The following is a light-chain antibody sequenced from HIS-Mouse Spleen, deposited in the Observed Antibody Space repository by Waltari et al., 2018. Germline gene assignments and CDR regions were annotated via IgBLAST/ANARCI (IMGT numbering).Light chain of an antibody. CDR1: ALPTKY. J-gene: IGLJ2*01. CDR2: EDS. CDR3: YSTDSSGNHRV. V-gene: IGLV3-10*01. Sequence: SYELTQPPSVSVSPGQTARITCSGDALPTKYAYWYQQKSGQAPGLVIYEDSKRPSGIPDGFSGSSSGTMSTLTISGAQVEDEADYYCYSTDSSGNHRVFGGGTKLTVL.